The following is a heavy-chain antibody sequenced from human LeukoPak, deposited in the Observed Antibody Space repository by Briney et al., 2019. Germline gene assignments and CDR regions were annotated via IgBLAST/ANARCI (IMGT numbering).Heavy chain of an antibody. Sequence: PGGSLRLSCAGTGFTFSSYAMHWVRQAPGKGLEWVAVISYDGSNKYYADSVKGRFTISRDNSKNTLYLQMDSLRADDTAVFFCARDSIRQQLYYFDYWGRGTLVTVSS. CDR2: ISYDGSNK. J-gene: IGHJ4*02. CDR3: ARDSIRQQLYYFDY. CDR1: GFTFSSYA. D-gene: IGHD6-13*01. V-gene: IGHV3-30*04.